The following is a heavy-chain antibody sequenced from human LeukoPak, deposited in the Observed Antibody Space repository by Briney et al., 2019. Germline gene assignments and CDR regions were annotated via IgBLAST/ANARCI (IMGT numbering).Heavy chain of an antibody. D-gene: IGHD2-8*01. J-gene: IGHJ4*02. Sequence: PGGSLRLSCVASAFAFSTYTMHWVRQAPGKGLEWVAVVSHDSSHKYYVDSVEGRFTISRDNSKNTVYLQMNSLRVDDTAVYYCAVDLLDGVPDYFDFWGQGTLVTVSS. V-gene: IGHV3-30*04. CDR3: AVDLLDGVPDYFDF. CDR2: VSHDSSHK. CDR1: AFAFSTYT.